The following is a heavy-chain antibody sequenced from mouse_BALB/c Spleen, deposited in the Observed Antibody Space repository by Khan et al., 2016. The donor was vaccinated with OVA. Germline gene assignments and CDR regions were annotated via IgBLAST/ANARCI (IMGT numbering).Heavy chain of an antibody. CDR1: GYSITSGYG. J-gene: IGHJ2*01. D-gene: IGHD1-2*01. CDR2: ISYSGST. CDR3: ARTARIKY. Sequence: EVKLLESGPGLVKPSQSLSLTCTVTGYSITSGYGWNWIRQFPGNKLEWMGYISYSGSTNYNPSLKSRISIPRATSKNQFFLQLNSVTTEDTAKYYCARTARIKYWGQGTTLTVSS. V-gene: IGHV3-2*02.